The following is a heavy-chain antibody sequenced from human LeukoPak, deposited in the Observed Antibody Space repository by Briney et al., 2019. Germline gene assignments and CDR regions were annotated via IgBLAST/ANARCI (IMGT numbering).Heavy chain of an antibody. CDR1: GGSFSGYY. Sequence: SETLSLTCAVYGGSFSGYYWSWIRQPPGKGLEWIGEINHSGSTNYNPSLKSRVTISVDTSKNQFSLKLSSVTAADTAVYYCARESSRYCSGGSCYCVGAFDIWGQGTMVTVSS. J-gene: IGHJ3*02. D-gene: IGHD2-15*01. V-gene: IGHV4-34*01. CDR2: INHSGST. CDR3: ARESSRYCSGGSCYCVGAFDI.